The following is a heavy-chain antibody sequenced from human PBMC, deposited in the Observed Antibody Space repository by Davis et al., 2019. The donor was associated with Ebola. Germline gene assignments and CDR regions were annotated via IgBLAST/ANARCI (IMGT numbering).Heavy chain of an antibody. J-gene: IGHJ5*02. CDR1: GYIFTGNY. CDR3: ARDAEYCTNGVRPGRIDP. D-gene: IGHD2-8*01. Sequence: ASVKVSCKASGYIFTGNYMHWVRQAPGQGLEWMGWINPNSGGTNYAQKFQGRLTMTRDTSISTAYMELSRLRSDDTAVYYCARDAEYCTNGVRPGRIDPWGQGTLVTVSS. CDR2: INPNSGGT. V-gene: IGHV1-2*02.